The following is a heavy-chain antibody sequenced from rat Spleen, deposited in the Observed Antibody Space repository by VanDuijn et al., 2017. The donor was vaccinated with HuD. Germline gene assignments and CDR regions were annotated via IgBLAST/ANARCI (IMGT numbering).Heavy chain of an antibody. Sequence: EVQLVESGGGLVQPGRSLTLSCAASGFTFSDYYMAWVRQAPKKGLEWVASISYEGTATYYGDSVKGRFTISRQNAKSTLYLQMSGLRSEDTATYYCAVAGYGYWGQGVMGTVSS. CDR1: GFTFSDYY. V-gene: IGHV5-22*01. CDR2: ISYEGTAT. CDR3: AVAGYGY. J-gene: IGHJ2*01. D-gene: IGHD4-3*01.